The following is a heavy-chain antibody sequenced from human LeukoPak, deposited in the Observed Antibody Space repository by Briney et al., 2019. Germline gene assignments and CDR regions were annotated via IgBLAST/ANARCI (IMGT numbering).Heavy chain of an antibody. V-gene: IGHV4-34*01. CDR1: GGSFSGYY. Sequence: PSETLSLTCAVYGGSFSGYYWSWIRQPPGKGLEWIGEINHSGSTNYNPSLKSRVTISVDRSKNQFSLKLSSVTAADTAVYYCARGAVPDAFDIWGQGTMVTVSS. J-gene: IGHJ3*02. CDR3: ARGAVPDAFDI. CDR2: INHSGST. D-gene: IGHD2-2*01.